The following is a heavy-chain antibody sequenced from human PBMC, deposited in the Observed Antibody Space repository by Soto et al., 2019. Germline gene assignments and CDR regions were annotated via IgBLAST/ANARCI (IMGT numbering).Heavy chain of an antibody. CDR3: ARDLGYCSGGSCYHPHRDY. Sequence: SVKVSCKASGGTFSSYTISWVRQAPGQGLEWMGRIIPILGIANYAQKFQGRVTITADKSTSTAYMELSSLRSEDTAVYYCARDLGYCSGGSCYHPHRDYWGQGTLVTVSS. CDR2: IIPILGIA. D-gene: IGHD2-15*01. CDR1: GGTFSSYT. J-gene: IGHJ4*02. V-gene: IGHV1-69*04.